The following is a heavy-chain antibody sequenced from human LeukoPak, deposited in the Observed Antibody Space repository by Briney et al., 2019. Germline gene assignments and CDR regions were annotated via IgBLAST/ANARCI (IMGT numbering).Heavy chain of an antibody. V-gene: IGHV4-39*07. D-gene: IGHD6-13*01. Sequence: PSETLSLTCTVSGGSISSSSYYWGWIRQPPGKGLEWIGGIYYSGSTYYNPSLKSRVTISVDTSKNQFSLKLSSVTAADTAVYYCARVGITSSSWNGNWFDPWGQGTLVTVSS. CDR1: GGSISSSSYY. CDR2: IYYSGST. J-gene: IGHJ5*02. CDR3: ARVGITSSSWNGNWFDP.